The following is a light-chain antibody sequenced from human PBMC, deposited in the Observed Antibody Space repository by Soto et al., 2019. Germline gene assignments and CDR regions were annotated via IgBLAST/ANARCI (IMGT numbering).Light chain of an antibody. V-gene: IGLV2-14*01. J-gene: IGLJ2*01. CDR1: SSDIGSYNY. CDR3: CSFTSGSTPVV. Sequence: QSALTQPASVSGSPGQSITISCTGTSSDIGSYNYVSWYQQNPGKAPKLILYEVTTRPSGVSNRFSGSKSGSTASLTISGLQAEDEADYYCCSFTSGSTPVVFGGGTKLTVL. CDR2: EVT.